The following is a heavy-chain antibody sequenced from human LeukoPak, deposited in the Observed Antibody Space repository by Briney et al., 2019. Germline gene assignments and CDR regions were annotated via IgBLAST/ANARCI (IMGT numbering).Heavy chain of an antibody. D-gene: IGHD1-1*01. CDR1: GFTFSDYY. J-gene: IGHJ4*02. CDR2: ITSSGSTI. Sequence: PGGSLRLSCAASGFTFSDYYMNWIRQAPGEGLEWVSYITSSGSTIYYADSVKGRFTISRDNAKNSLYLQMNSLRAEDTAVYYCARELNWNLDYWGQGTLVTVSS. V-gene: IGHV3-11*04. CDR3: ARELNWNLDY.